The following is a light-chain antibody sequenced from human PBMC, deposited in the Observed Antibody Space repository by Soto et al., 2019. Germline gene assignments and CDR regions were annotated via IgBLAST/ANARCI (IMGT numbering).Light chain of an antibody. V-gene: IGKV1-8*01. CDR1: QGISSY. CDR2: AAS. Sequence: AIRMTQSPSSLSASTGDRVTITCRASQGISSYLAWYQQKPGKAPKLLIYAASTLQSGVPSRFSGSGSGTDFTLTIDSLQPEDFATYYCQQSFVPPRTFGQGTKVEIK. CDR3: QQSFVPPRT. J-gene: IGKJ1*01.